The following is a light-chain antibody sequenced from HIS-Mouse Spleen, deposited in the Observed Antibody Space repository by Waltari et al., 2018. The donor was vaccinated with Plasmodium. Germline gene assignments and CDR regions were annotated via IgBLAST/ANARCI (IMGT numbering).Light chain of an antibody. Sequence: SYELTQPPSVSVSPGQTAMITCSGAALPQTSAHQYQQKSGQAPVLVIYEDSKRPSGIPERFSGSSSGTMATLTISGAQVEDEADYYCYSTDSSGNHRVFGGGTKLTVL. CDR3: YSTDSSGNHRV. CDR1: ALPQTS. J-gene: IGLJ3*02. V-gene: IGLV3-10*01. CDR2: EDS.